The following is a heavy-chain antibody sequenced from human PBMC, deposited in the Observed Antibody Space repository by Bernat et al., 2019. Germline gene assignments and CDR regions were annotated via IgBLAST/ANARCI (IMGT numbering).Heavy chain of an antibody. CDR2: INWNGGST. CDR3: ARERSSGWDYYYYYYGMDV. D-gene: IGHD6-19*01. V-gene: IGHV3-20*04. CDR1: GFTFDDYG. J-gene: IGHJ6*02. Sequence: EVQLVESGGGVVRPGGSLRLSCAASGFTFDDYGMSWVRQAPGKGLEWVSGINWNGGSTGYADSVKGRFTISRDNAKNSLYLQMNSLRAEDTALYYCARERSSGWDYYYYYYGMDVWGQGTTVTVSS.